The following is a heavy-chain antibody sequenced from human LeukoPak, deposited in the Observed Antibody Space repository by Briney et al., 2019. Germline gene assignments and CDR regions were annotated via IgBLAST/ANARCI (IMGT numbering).Heavy chain of an antibody. CDR2: IYHSGST. CDR1: GYSISSGYY. Sequence: SETLSLTCTVSGYSISSGYYWGWIRQPPGKGLEWIGSIYHSGSTYYNPSLKSRVTISVDTSKNQFSLQLNSVTPEDTAVYYCAREDQAAGISKCDYWGQGTLVTVSS. V-gene: IGHV4-38-2*02. J-gene: IGHJ4*02. CDR3: AREDQAAGISKCDY. D-gene: IGHD6-13*01.